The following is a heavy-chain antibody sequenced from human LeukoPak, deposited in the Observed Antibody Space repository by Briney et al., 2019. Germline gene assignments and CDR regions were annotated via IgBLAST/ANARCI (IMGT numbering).Heavy chain of an antibody. D-gene: IGHD3-16*02. CDR1: GYTFTGYY. CDR2: INPNRGGT. J-gene: IGHJ5*02. Sequence: ASVKVCCKASGYTFTGYYMNWVRQAPGQGLEWMGWINPNRGGTNYAQKFQGRVTMTRDTSISTAYMELSRLRSDDTAVYYCASGAKGDYVWGSYRLNWFDPWGQGTLVTVSS. V-gene: IGHV1-2*02. CDR3: ASGAKGDYVWGSYRLNWFDP.